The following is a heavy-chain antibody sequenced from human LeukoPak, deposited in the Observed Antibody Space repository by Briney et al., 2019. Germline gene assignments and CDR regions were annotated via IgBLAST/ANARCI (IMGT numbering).Heavy chain of an antibody. CDR2: INPNSGGT. CDR3: ARDLWFGELFLSY. D-gene: IGHD3-10*01. V-gene: IGHV1-2*02. Sequence: ASVKVSCKASGYTFTGYYMHWVRQAPGQGLEWMGWINPNSGGTNYAQKFQGRVTMTRDTSISTAYMELSRLRSDDTAVYYCARDLWFGELFLSYWGQGTLVTVSS. J-gene: IGHJ4*02. CDR1: GYTFTGYY.